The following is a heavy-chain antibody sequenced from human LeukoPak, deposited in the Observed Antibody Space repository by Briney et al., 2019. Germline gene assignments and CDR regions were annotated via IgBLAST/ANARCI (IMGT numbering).Heavy chain of an antibody. J-gene: IGHJ4*02. CDR3: ARGGSPASGDY. Sequence: PGGSLRLSCAASGFTFNNAWMNWVRQPPGKGLEWIGEINHSGSTNYNPSLKSRVTISVDTSKNQFSLKLSSVTAADTAVYYCARGGSPASGDYWGQGTLVTVSS. V-gene: IGHV4-34*01. D-gene: IGHD2-15*01. CDR2: INHSGST. CDR1: GFTFNNAW.